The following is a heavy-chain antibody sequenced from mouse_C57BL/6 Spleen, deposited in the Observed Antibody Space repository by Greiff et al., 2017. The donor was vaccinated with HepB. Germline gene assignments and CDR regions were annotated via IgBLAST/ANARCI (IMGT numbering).Heavy chain of an antibody. CDR3: TRVDSSGPYFDD. V-gene: IGHV5-9-1*02. CDR2: ISSGGDYI. J-gene: IGHJ2*01. CDR1: GFTFSSYA. Sequence: EVQVVESGEGLVKPGGSLKLSCAASGFTFSSYAMSWVRQTPEKRLEWVAYISSGGDYIYYADTVKGRFTISRDNARNTLYLQMSSLKSEDTAMYYCTRVDSSGPYFDDWGQGTTLTVSS. D-gene: IGHD3-2*02.